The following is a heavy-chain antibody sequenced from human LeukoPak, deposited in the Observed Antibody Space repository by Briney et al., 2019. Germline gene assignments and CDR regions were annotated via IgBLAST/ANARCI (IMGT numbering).Heavy chain of an antibody. CDR1: GGSFSGYY. D-gene: IGHD5-24*01. J-gene: IGHJ4*02. CDR3: ARRKRGRDGPNGSFYYFDY. V-gene: IGHV4-34*01. CDR2: INRSGST. Sequence: SETLSLTCAVYGGSFSGYYWSWIRQPPGKGLEWIGEINRSGSTNYNPSLKSRVTISVDTSKNQFSLKLSSVTAADTAVYYCARRKRGRDGPNGSFYYFDYWSQGTLVTVSS.